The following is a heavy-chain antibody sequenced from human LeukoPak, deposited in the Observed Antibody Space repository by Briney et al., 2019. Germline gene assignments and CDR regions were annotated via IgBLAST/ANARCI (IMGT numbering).Heavy chain of an antibody. CDR2: ISSSGSTI. CDR1: GFTFSDYY. CDR3: ARVTRYYDSSGYLFGFDP. Sequence: GGSLRLSCAASGFTFSDYYMSWIRQAPGKGLEWVSYISSSGSTIYYADSVKGRFTISRDNAKNSLYLQMNSLRAEDTAVYYCARVTRYYDSSGYLFGFDPWGRGTLVTVSS. V-gene: IGHV3-11*01. J-gene: IGHJ5*02. D-gene: IGHD3-22*01.